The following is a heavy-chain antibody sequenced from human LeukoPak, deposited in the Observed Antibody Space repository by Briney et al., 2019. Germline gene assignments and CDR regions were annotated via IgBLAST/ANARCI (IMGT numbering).Heavy chain of an antibody. CDR3: AKGSYDIFPGDTDY. V-gene: IGHV3-9*01. Sequence: GGSLRLFCAASGFTFDDYAMHWVRHAPGKGLEGGSGISWNSGSIGYADSVKGRFTISRDNAKNSLYLQMNSLRAEDTALYYCAKGSYDIFPGDTDYWGQGTLVTVSS. CDR2: ISWNSGSI. D-gene: IGHD3-9*01. CDR1: GFTFDDYA. J-gene: IGHJ4*02.